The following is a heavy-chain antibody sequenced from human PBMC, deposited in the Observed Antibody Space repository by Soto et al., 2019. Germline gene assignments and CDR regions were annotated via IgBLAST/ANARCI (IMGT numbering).Heavy chain of an antibody. V-gene: IGHV1-8*01. Sequence: ASVKVSCKASGYTFTSYDINWVRQATGQGLEWMGWMNPNSGNTGYAQKFQGRVTMTRNTSISTAYMELSSLRSEDTAVYYCARGRTSYYYDSSGYYREYYYYYGMDVWGQGTTVTVSS. CDR1: GYTFTSYD. D-gene: IGHD3-22*01. CDR3: ARGRTSYYYDSSGYYREYYYYYGMDV. CDR2: MNPNSGNT. J-gene: IGHJ6*02.